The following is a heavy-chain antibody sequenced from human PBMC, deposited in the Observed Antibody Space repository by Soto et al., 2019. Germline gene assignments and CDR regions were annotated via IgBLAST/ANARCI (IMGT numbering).Heavy chain of an antibody. V-gene: IGHV4-34*01. CDR3: ARGGWFDP. CDR2: INRSGST. CDR1: GGSFSGYY. Sequence: QVQLQQWGAGLLKPSETLPLTCAVYGGSFSGYYWNWIRQPPGKGLEWIGEINRSGSTNYNPSLKGRVTISVDTSKNPFSLKLSSVTAADTAVYYCARGGWFDPWGQGTLVTVSS. J-gene: IGHJ5*02.